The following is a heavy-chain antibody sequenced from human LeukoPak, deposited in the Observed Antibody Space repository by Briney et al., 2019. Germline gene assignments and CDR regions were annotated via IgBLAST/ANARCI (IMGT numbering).Heavy chain of an antibody. CDR1: GFTFSSYA. J-gene: IGHJ4*02. D-gene: IGHD6-6*01. V-gene: IGHV3-30-3*01. Sequence: LPGRSLRLSCAASGFTFSSYAMHWVRQAPGKGLEWVAVISYDGSNKYYADSVKGRFTISRDNSKNTLYLQMNSLRAEDTAVYYCARDSSSYYFDYWGQGTLVTVSS. CDR2: ISYDGSNK. CDR3: ARDSSSYYFDY.